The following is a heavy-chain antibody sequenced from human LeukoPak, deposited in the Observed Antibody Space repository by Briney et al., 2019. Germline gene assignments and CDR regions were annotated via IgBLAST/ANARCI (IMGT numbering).Heavy chain of an antibody. V-gene: IGHV4-59*01. CDR1: GGSISSYY. Sequence: PLETLSLSCTVSGGSISSYYWTWIRQPPEKGLEWVGFIHYSGTTKYKPSLRSRVTMSVDMSKNQFSLNLSSVTATDSAVYYCARGVGAPSFCYYYGMDVWGQGTTVTVSS. CDR2: IHYSGTT. D-gene: IGHD1-26*01. CDR3: ARGVGAPSFCYYYGMDV. J-gene: IGHJ6*02.